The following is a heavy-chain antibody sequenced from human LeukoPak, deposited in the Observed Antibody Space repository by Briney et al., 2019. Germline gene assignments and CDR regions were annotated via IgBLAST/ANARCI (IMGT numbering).Heavy chain of an antibody. V-gene: IGHV3-7*01. J-gene: IGHJ4*02. D-gene: IGHD1-26*01. CDR1: GFTFTNSW. Sequence: GGSLRLSCAASGFTFTNSWMAWVRQAPGKGLEWVANIKQDGSTKHYADSLKGRFTISRDNPKNSLYLQMNSLRSDDAAVYYCARDTDGSLDYWGQGILVTVAS. CDR2: IKQDGSTK. CDR3: ARDTDGSLDY.